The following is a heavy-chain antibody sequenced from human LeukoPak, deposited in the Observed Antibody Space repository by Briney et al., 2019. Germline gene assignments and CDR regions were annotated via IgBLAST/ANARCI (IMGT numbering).Heavy chain of an antibody. CDR3: ARYVVVTSSPDAFDI. Sequence: PSQTLSLTCTVSGDSVTSGGYFWTWIRQHPGKGLEWIGYISNSGTTSYNPSLKSRVSISVDTSNNQYSLRLSSVTAADTAVYYCARYVVVTSSPDAFDIWGQGTMVTVSS. V-gene: IGHV4-31*03. CDR2: ISNSGTT. D-gene: IGHD2-21*02. CDR1: GDSVTSGGYF. J-gene: IGHJ3*02.